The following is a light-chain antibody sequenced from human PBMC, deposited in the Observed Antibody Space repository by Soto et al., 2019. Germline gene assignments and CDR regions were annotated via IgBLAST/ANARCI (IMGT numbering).Light chain of an antibody. Sequence: ETVMTQSPATLSVSPGERGTLSCRASQSVSSNLAWYQQKPGQTPRLLIYDASTRATGIPARFSGSGSGTAFTLTFHSLQSEDFALYHRQQYHEWPITFGQGTRLEIK. J-gene: IGKJ5*01. CDR3: QQYHEWPIT. CDR2: DAS. V-gene: IGKV3-15*01. CDR1: QSVSSN.